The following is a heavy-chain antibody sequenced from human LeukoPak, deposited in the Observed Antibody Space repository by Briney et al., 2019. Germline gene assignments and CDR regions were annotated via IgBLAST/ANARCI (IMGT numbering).Heavy chain of an antibody. Sequence: ASVKVSCKASGYTFTSYDINWVRQATGQGLEWMGWMNPNSGNTGYAQKFQGRVTMTRDMSTSTVYMELSSLRSEDTAVYYCAREGGLRLGELSSTINDAFDIWGQGTMVTVSS. CDR2: MNPNSGNT. CDR3: AREGGLRLGELSSTINDAFDI. V-gene: IGHV1-8*02. D-gene: IGHD3-16*02. J-gene: IGHJ3*02. CDR1: GYTFTSYD.